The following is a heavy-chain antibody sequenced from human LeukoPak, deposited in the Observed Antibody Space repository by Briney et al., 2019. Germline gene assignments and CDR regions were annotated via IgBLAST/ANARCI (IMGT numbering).Heavy chain of an antibody. J-gene: IGHJ4*02. CDR1: GGSISSSSYY. D-gene: IGHD3-3*01. CDR3: ARNHDFWSGYCDY. V-gene: IGHV4-39*01. Sequence: SETLSLTCTVSGGSISSSSYYWGWIRQPPGKGLEWIGSIYYSGSTYYNPSLKSRVTIPVDTSKNQFSLKLSSVTAADTAVYYCARNHDFWSGYCDYWGQGTLVTVSS. CDR2: IYYSGST.